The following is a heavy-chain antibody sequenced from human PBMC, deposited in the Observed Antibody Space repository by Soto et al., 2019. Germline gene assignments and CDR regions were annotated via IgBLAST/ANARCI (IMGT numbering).Heavy chain of an antibody. J-gene: IGHJ6*02. CDR1: GFTVSSSD. V-gene: IGHV3-30-3*01. Sequence: SLRLSCAASGFTVSSSDMHWFCQTPGKGLAWVAVISYDGSNKYYTDSVKGRFTISRDNSKNTLCLQRISLRAEDTAVYYCARVLTPYYYGSGSGSYYYCYYGMDVWGEGRTVTVS. CDR3: ARVLTPYYYGSGSGSYYYCYYGMDV. CDR2: ISYDGSNK. D-gene: IGHD3-10*01.